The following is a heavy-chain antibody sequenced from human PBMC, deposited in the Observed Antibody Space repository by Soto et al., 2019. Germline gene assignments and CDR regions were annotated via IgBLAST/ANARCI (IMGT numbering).Heavy chain of an antibody. D-gene: IGHD3-3*01. Sequence: PGGSLRLSCAASGFTFSSYVMHWVRQAPAKGLEWVAVIWYDGSNKYYADSVKGRFTISRDNSKNTLYLQMNSLRAEDTAVYYCARDRENSLDFCSGYSDYYYYGMDVWGQGTTVTVSS. V-gene: IGHV3-33*01. CDR3: ARDRENSLDFCSGYSDYYYYGMDV. CDR2: IWYDGSNK. CDR1: GFTFSSYV. J-gene: IGHJ6*02.